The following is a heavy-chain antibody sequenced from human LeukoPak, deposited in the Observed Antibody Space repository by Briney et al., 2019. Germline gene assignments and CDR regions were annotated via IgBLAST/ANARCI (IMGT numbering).Heavy chain of an antibody. CDR1: GYSISSGYY. J-gene: IGHJ3*01. CDR3: ARDLGTRYYDSSGTDAFDV. V-gene: IGHV4-38-2*02. Sequence: SETLSLTCTVSGYSISSGYYWGWIRQPPGKGLEWIGRIYYSGSTNYSPSLKSRVTISVDTSKNQFSLKLSSVTAADTALYYCARDLGTRYYDSSGTDAFDVWGQGAMVTVSS. D-gene: IGHD3-22*01. CDR2: IYYSGST.